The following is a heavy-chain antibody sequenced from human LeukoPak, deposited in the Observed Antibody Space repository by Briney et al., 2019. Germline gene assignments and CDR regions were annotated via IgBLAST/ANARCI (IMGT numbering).Heavy chain of an antibody. V-gene: IGHV1-46*01. J-gene: IGHJ4*02. D-gene: IGHD6-6*01. CDR3: ARTAARRFDY. Sequence: ASVTVSCTASGYTFPSYFMHWVRQAPGQGLEWMGIINPTGGSTTYAQKFQGRVTMTRDTSTSTVYMELSSLRSDDTAVYYCARTAARRFDYWGQGTLVRLL. CDR2: INPTGGST. CDR1: GYTFPSYF.